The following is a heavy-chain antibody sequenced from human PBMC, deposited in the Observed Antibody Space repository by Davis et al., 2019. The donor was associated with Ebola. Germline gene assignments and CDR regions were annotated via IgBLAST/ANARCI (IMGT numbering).Heavy chain of an antibody. J-gene: IGHJ6*02. CDR2: IIPIFGTA. V-gene: IGHV1-69*13. CDR3: ARSRHIRGSYGVDYYYYGMDV. Sequence: SVKVSCKASGYTFTNYDINWVRQAPGQGLEWMGGIIPIFGTANYAQKFQGRVTITADESTSTAYMELSSLRSEDTAVYYCARSRHIRGSYGVDYYYYGMDVWGQGTTVTVSS. CDR1: GYTFTNYD. D-gene: IGHD1-26*01.